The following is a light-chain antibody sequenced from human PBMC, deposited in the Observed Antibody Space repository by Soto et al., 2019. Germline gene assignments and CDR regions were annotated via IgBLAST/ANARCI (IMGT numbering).Light chain of an antibody. V-gene: IGKV3-20*01. CDR3: QQYGSTPWT. CDR1: QSVSSTY. J-gene: IGKJ1*01. CDR2: DTS. Sequence: IVLTQSPGTLSLSPGERATLSCRASQSVSSTYLAWYQQKPGQAPRLLMYDTSTRATGIPDRFTGSGSGTDFTLTISRLEPEDFAVYHCQQYGSTPWTFGQGTKVEIK.